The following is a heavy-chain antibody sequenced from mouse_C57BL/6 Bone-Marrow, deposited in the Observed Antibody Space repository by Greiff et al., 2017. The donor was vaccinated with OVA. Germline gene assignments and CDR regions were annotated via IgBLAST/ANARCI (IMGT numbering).Heavy chain of an antibody. Sequence: EVKLVESGEGLVKPGGSLKLSCAASGFTFSSSAMSWVRQTPEKRLEWVAYISSGGDYLYYADPVKGRFTISRDNARNTLYLQMSSLKSEDTARYYCTRGRNYYYCSSPVAYGGQGTLVTVSA. J-gene: IGHJ3*01. D-gene: IGHD1-1*01. V-gene: IGHV5-9-1*02. CDR2: ISSGGDYL. CDR1: GFTFSSSA. CDR3: TRGRNYYYCSSPVAY.